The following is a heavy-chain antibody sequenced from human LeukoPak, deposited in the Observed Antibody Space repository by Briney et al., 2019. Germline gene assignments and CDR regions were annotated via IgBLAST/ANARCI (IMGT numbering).Heavy chain of an antibody. CDR2: MNPNSGNT. CDR3: ARGRRTSTGHNWFDP. Sequence: ASVNVSCKASGYTFTSYDINWVRQATGQGLEWMGWMNPNSGNTGYAQKFQGRVTMTRNTSISTAYMELSSLRSEDTAVYYCARGRRTSTGHNWFDPWGQGTLVTVSS. CDR1: GYTFTSYD. J-gene: IGHJ5*02. V-gene: IGHV1-8*01.